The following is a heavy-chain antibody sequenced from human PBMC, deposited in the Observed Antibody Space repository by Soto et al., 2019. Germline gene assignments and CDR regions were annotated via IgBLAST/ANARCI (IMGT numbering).Heavy chain of an antibody. CDR2: LNGGTGQT. CDR3: ARGKGMEENYYYYGMDI. V-gene: IGHV1-3*01. D-gene: IGHD1-1*01. Sequence: ASVKVSCKASGYTFSTYAIHWVRQAPGQSLEWMGWLNGGTGQTRYSQRFQDRVTITRDTSASTVYMEVSSLRPEDTAVYYCARGKGMEENYYYYGMDIWGQGTTVTVSS. CDR1: GYTFSTYA. J-gene: IGHJ6*02.